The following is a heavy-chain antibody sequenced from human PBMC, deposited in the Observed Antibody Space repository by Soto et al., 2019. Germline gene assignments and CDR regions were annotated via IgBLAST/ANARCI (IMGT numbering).Heavy chain of an antibody. Sequence: SETLSLTCTVSGGSISSGGYYWSWIRQHPGKGLEWIGYIYYSGSTYYNPPPKGRVTIPVDTSKNQFSLQLSSVTAADTAVYYCAREHHGGIVGATTVDYWGQGTLVPVSS. J-gene: IGHJ4*02. V-gene: IGHV4-31*03. CDR1: GGSISSGGYY. CDR2: IYYSGST. D-gene: IGHD1-26*01. CDR3: AREHHGGIVGATTVDY.